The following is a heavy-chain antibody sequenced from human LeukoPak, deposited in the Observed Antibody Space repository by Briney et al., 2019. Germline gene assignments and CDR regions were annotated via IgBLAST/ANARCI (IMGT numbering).Heavy chain of an antibody. V-gene: IGHV4-39*01. J-gene: IGHJ4*02. Sequence: SETLSLTCTVSGGSISSSSYYWGWIRQPPGKGLEWIGSIYYSGSTYYNPSLKSRVTISVDTSKNQFSLKLSSVTAADTAVYYCARQDKTWGWEGFDYWGQGTLVTVSS. CDR2: IYYSGST. CDR1: GGSISSSSYY. D-gene: IGHD1-26*01. CDR3: ARQDKTWGWEGFDY.